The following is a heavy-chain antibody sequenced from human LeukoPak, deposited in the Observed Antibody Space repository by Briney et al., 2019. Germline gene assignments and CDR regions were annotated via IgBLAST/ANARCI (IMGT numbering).Heavy chain of an antibody. Sequence: PGGSLRLSCSASGFPFSTLGMHWVRQAPGKGLDHVSTIGSDGSGTYYADSVKDRFIISRDNSKNAVYLQMSSLRPEDTAVYFCARDPSYRYTSSLSYYYTMDVWGQGTTVTVSS. CDR2: IGSDGSGT. J-gene: IGHJ6*02. D-gene: IGHD6-13*01. CDR1: GFPFSTLG. CDR3: ARDPSYRYTSSLSYYYTMDV. V-gene: IGHV3-64D*06.